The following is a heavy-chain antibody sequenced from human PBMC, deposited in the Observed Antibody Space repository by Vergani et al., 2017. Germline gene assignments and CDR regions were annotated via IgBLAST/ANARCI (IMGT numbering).Heavy chain of an antibody. CDR1: GFTFDDYA. Sequence: EVQLVESGGGLVQPGRSLRLSCAASGFTFDDYAMHWVRQAPGKGLEWVSGISWNSGSIGYADSVKGRFTISRDNAKNSLYLQMNSLRAEDTDLYYCAKDSDYYYYYYYMDVWGKGTTVTVSS. CDR2: ISWNSGSI. V-gene: IGHV3-9*01. CDR3: AKDSDYYYYYYYMDV. J-gene: IGHJ6*03.